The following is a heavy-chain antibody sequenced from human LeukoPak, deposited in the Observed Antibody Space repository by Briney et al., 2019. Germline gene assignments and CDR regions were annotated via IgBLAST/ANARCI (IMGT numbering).Heavy chain of an antibody. V-gene: IGHV1-8*01. CDR2: MNPDSGNT. D-gene: IGHD1-26*01. CDR3: ARLRYSGFDY. Sequence: GASVKVSCQASGYTFSEFEIHWVRQATGQGPEWMGWMNPDSGNTDYAEKFQGRLSMTRTTSTTTAYMELSSLGSEDTAVYYCARLRYSGFDYWGQGSLVSVSS. CDR1: GYTFSEFE. J-gene: IGHJ4*02.